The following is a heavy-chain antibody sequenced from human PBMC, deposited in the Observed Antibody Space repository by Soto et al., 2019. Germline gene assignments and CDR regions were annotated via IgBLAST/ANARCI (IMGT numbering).Heavy chain of an antibody. CDR1: EYTLSGLS. D-gene: IGHD5-12*01. CDR3: ATRSPPYNSGWPFDS. V-gene: IGHV1-24*01. Sequence: GASVKVSCKVSEYTLSGLSMHWLRQAPGKGLEWMGGFDPEDAETVYAQRFQCRVTMTEDSSTDTAFMEVSGLRPEDTAVYYCATRSPPYNSGWPFDSWGQGTLVTSPQ. J-gene: IGHJ4*02. CDR2: FDPEDAET.